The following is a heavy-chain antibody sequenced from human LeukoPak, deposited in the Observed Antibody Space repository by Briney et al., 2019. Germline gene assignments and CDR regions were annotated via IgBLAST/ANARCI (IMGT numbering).Heavy chain of an antibody. Sequence: ASVKVSCKASGYTFTGYYMHWVRQAPGQGLEWMGRINPNSGGTNYAQKFQGRVTMTRDTSISTAYMELSRLRSDDTAVYYCARYRVGDYYYYYMDVWGKGTTVTVSS. CDR3: ARYRVGDYYYYYMDV. J-gene: IGHJ6*03. CDR2: INPNSGGT. CDR1: GYTFTGYY. V-gene: IGHV1-2*06.